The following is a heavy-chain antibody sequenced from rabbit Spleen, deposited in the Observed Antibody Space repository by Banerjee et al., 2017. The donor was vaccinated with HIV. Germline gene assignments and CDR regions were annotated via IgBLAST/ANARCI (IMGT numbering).Heavy chain of an antibody. Sequence: EQLEESGGGLVKPEGSLTLTCTASGFSFSSSYYICWVRQAPGKGLEWIACIYAGSSGSTYSATWAKGRFTISKTSSTTVTLQMTSLTAADTATYFCARDTSSSFSSYGMDLWGQGTLVTVS. V-gene: IGHV1S45*01. D-gene: IGHD1-1*01. J-gene: IGHJ6*01. CDR2: IYAGSSGST. CDR1: GFSFSSSYY. CDR3: ARDTSSSFSSYGMDL.